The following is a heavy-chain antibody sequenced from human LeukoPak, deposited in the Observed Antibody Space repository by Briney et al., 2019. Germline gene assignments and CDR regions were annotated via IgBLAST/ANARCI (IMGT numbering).Heavy chain of an antibody. CDR2: IYHSGTT. D-gene: IGHD4-17*01. J-gene: IGHJ3*02. V-gene: IGHV4-38-2*01. CDR1: GYSISSGFY. Sequence: SETLSLTCAVSGYSISSGFYCGWIRQPPGKGLEWIGSIYHSGTTFYNPSLKSRVTISLDTSKNQFSLKLSSVTAADTAVYYCARGYFGDYGVRYAFDIWGQGTMVTVSS. CDR3: ARGYFGDYGVRYAFDI.